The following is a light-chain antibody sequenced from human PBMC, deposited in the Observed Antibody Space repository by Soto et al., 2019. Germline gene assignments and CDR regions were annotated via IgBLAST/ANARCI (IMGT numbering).Light chain of an antibody. V-gene: IGLV2-14*01. CDR3: SSYTSRSTRV. J-gene: IGLJ3*02. CDR1: SSDVGGYNY. Sequence: QSALTQPASVSGSPGQSITISCTGTSSDVGGYNYVSWYQQHPGKAPKLIIYEVSNRPSGVSNRFSVSKSGNTASLTISGLKAEDEAVYYCSSYTSRSTRVFGGGTKLTVL. CDR2: EVS.